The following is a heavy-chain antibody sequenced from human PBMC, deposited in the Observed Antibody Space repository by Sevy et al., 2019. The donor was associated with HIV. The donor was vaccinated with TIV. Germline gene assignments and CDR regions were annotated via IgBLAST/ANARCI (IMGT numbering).Heavy chain of an antibody. CDR2: IKDDGSEE. D-gene: IGHD3-10*01. CDR1: GFTFSSYW. V-gene: IGHV3-7*01. J-gene: IGHJ4*02. Sequence: GGSLRLSCVASGFTFSSYWMSWVRQAPGMGLEWVANIKDDGSEEYYVDSVRGRFTISRDNAKNSVYLEMNSLRDEDTAVYYCAREVGGSDSKWGQGTLVTVSS. CDR3: AREVGGSDSK.